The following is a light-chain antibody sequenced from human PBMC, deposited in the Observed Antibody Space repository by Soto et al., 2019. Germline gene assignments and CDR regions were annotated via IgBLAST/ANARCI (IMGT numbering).Light chain of an antibody. CDR3: QHRSDWPPRLT. V-gene: IGKV3D-20*02. Sequence: EIVLTQSPGTLSLSPGERATLSCRASQSVSSSYLAWYQQKPGQAPRLLIYGASSRATGIPARFSGSGSGTDFTLTISSLEPEDFAVYYCQHRSDWPPRLTFGGGTKVEIK. J-gene: IGKJ4*01. CDR1: QSVSSSY. CDR2: GAS.